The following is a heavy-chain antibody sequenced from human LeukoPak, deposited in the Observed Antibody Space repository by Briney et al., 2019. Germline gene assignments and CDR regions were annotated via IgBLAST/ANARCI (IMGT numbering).Heavy chain of an antibody. Sequence: GGSLRLSCAASGFTFSSYAMSWVRQAPGKGLEWVSAISGSGGSTYYADSVKGRFTISRDNSKNTLYLQMNSLRAEDTAVYYCERGYSYGHFDYWGQGTLVTVSS. V-gene: IGHV3-23*01. D-gene: IGHD5-18*01. CDR1: GFTFSSYA. CDR2: ISGSGGST. J-gene: IGHJ4*02. CDR3: ERGYSYGHFDY.